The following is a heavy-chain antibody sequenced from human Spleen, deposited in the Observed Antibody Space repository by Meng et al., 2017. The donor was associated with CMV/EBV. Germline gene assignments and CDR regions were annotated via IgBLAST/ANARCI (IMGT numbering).Heavy chain of an antibody. CDR1: GFSFSSYW. Sequence: GGSLRLSCAASGFSFSSYWMHWVRQAPGKGLEWVALISYDGSNKYSADSVRGRLTVSRDNSKNTLYLQMNSLTPNDTGVYYCARGGMVVIVEEYFHHWGQGTLVTVSS. CDR2: ISYDGSNK. V-gene: IGHV3-30-3*01. D-gene: IGHD2-21*01. CDR3: ARGGMVVIVEEYFHH. J-gene: IGHJ1*01.